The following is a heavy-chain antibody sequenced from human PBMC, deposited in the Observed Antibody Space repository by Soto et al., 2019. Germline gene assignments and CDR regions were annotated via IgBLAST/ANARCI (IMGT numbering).Heavy chain of an antibody. V-gene: IGHV3-30*18. D-gene: IGHD6-13*01. CDR3: AKDLLSTGYSSQSYYYYGMDV. J-gene: IGHJ6*02. Sequence: PXGSLRVSCAASGFTFSSYSMHWVRQAPGKGLEWVAVISYDGSNKYYADSVKGRFTISRDNSKNTLYLQMNSLRAEDKAVYYCAKDLLSTGYSSQSYYYYGMDVWGQGTTVTVSS. CDR2: ISYDGSNK. CDR1: GFTFSSYS.